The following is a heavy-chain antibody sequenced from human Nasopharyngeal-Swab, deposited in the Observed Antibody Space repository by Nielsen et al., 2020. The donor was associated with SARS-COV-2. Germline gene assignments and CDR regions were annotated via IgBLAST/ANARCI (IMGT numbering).Heavy chain of an antibody. V-gene: IGHV3-48*02. CDR3: ARAHYDSSGYYYFDY. J-gene: IGHJ4*02. CDR1: GFTFSSYS. CDR2: ISSSSSTI. Sequence: GGSLRRSCAASGFTFSSYSMNWVRQAPGKGLEWVSYISSSSSTIYYADSVKGRFTISRDNAKNSLYLQMNSLRDEDTAVYYCARAHYDSSGYYYFDYWGQGTLVTVSS. D-gene: IGHD3-22*01.